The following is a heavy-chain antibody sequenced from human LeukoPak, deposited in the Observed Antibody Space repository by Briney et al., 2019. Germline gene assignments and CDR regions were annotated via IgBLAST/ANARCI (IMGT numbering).Heavy chain of an antibody. CDR3: ARGRVSSSTWYSTYYYYFYMDV. V-gene: IGHV4-59*01. CDR1: DDSITMYY. J-gene: IGHJ6*03. Sequence: PSETLSLTCSVSDDSITMYYWTWIRQPPGRGLEWIGYVDHTGGSNFNPPLNGRVSISRDTSKNLFSLRLRSVTAADTAVYFCARGRVSSSTWYSTYYYYFYMDVWGKGTTVTVSS. CDR2: VDHTGGS. D-gene: IGHD4-11*01.